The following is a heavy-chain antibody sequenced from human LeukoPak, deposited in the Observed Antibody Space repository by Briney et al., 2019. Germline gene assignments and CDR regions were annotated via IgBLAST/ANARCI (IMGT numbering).Heavy chain of an antibody. D-gene: IGHD3-10*01. J-gene: IGHJ4*02. V-gene: IGHV3-21*01. Sequence: GGSLRLSCAASGFTFSSYSMNWVRQAPGKGLEWVSSFSSSSSYIYYADSVKGRFTISRDNAKNSLYLQMNSLRAEDTAVYYCASSFYGSGSYSFDYWGQGTLVTVSS. CDR3: ASSFYGSGSYSFDY. CDR1: GFTFSSYS. CDR2: FSSSSSYI.